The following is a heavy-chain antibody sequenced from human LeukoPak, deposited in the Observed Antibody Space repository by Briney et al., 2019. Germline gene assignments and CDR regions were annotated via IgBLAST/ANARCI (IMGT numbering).Heavy chain of an antibody. CDR2: IYYSGST. CDR1: GGSISSYY. Sequence: KPSETLSLTCTVSGGSISSYYWSWIRQPPGKGLEWIGYIYYSGSTNYNPSLKSRVTISVDTSKNQFSLKLSSVTAADTAVYYCAGLVVPAARGWFDPWGQGTLVTVSS. D-gene: IGHD2-2*01. J-gene: IGHJ5*02. CDR3: AGLVVPAARGWFDP. V-gene: IGHV4-59*01.